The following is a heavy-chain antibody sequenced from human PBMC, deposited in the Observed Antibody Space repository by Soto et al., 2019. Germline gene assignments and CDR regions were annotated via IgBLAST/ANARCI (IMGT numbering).Heavy chain of an antibody. CDR1: GFTVSSNY. Sequence: EVQLVESGGGLIQPGGSLRLSCAASGFTVSSNYMSWVRQAPGKGLEWVSVIYSGGSTYYADSVKGRFTISRDNAKNTLYPQMNSLRAEDTAVYYCARGSAYCGGDCSMPWGQGTLVTVSS. J-gene: IGHJ5*02. CDR2: IYSGGST. CDR3: ARGSAYCGGDCSMP. D-gene: IGHD2-21*02. V-gene: IGHV3-53*01.